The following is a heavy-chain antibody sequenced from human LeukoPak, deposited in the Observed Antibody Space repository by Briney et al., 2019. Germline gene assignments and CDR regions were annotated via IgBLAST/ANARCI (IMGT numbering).Heavy chain of an antibody. CDR2: ISWNSGSI. D-gene: IGHD3-10*01. J-gene: IGHJ4*02. CDR1: GFTFDDYA. V-gene: IGHV3-9*01. Sequence: HAGGSLRLSCAASGFTFDDYAMHWVRQAPGKGLEWVSGISWNSGSIGYADSVKGRFTISRDNAKNSLYLQMNSLRAEDTALYYCAKALYGSGSYYNFIDYWGQGTLVTVSS. CDR3: AKALYGSGSYYNFIDY.